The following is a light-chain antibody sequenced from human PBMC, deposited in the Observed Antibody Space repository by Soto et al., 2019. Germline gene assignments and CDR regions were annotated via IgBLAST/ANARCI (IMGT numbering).Light chain of an antibody. J-gene: IGKJ2*01. CDR2: GTS. V-gene: IGKV3-20*01. CDR3: QHYGSSPPDT. CDR1: QSVSSKY. Sequence: EIVLTQSPGTLSLSLGERATLSCRASQSVSSKYVAWYQQKPGQAPSLLIYGTSNSAADVPDRFSATGSGSDFSLPISRLQPEDFAVYYCQHYGSSPPDTFGQGTKLEIK.